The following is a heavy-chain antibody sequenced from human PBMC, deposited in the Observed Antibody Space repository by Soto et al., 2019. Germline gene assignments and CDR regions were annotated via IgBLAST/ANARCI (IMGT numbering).Heavy chain of an antibody. CDR1: GGSISSGGYY. Sequence: PSETLSLTCTVSGGSISSGGYYWSWIRQHPRKGLEWIGYIYYSGSTYYNPSLKSRDTISVDTSKSQFSLKLSSVTAADTAVYYCARVSSWGPGYWGQGTLVTVSS. CDR2: IYYSGST. V-gene: IGHV4-31*03. D-gene: IGHD6-13*01. J-gene: IGHJ4*02. CDR3: ARVSSWGPGY.